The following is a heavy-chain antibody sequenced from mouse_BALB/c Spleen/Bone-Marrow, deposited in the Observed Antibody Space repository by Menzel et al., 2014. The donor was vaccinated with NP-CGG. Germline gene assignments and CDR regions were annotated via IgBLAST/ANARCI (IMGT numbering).Heavy chain of an antibody. J-gene: IGHJ2*01. V-gene: IGHV3-2*02. CDR3: ARKFYYFDY. Sequence: EVKVVESGPGLVEPSQSLSLTCTVTGYSITSDYAWNWIRQFPGNKLEWMGSISYSGGTDYNPTLKSRFSITRDTSKNQFFLQLNSVTAEDTATYYCARKFYYFDYWGHGTTLTVSS. CDR1: GYSITSDYA. CDR2: ISYSGGT.